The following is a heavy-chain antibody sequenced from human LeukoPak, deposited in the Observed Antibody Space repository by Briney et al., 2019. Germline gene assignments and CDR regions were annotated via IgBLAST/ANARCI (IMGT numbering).Heavy chain of an antibody. CDR2: ISSSGSTI. D-gene: IGHD5/OR15-5a*01. V-gene: IGHV3-11*01. CDR3: AKDVYENREKWDY. Sequence: PGGSLRLSCAASGFTFSDYYMSWIRQAPGKGLEWVSYISSSGSTIYDADSVKGRFTISRDNAKNSLYLQMNSLRAEDTAVYYCAKDVYENREKWDYWGQGTLVTVSS. CDR1: GFTFSDYY. J-gene: IGHJ4*02.